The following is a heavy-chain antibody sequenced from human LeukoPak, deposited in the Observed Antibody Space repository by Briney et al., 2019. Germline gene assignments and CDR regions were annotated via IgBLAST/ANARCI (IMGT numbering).Heavy chain of an antibody. CDR1: GGSISSYY. CDR3: ARGAGAGYNLQPFDY. J-gene: IGHJ4*02. Sequence: SATLSLTCTVSGGSISSYYWSWIRQPPGKGLEWIGYIYYSGSTKYNPSLKSRVSISVDTSKNQFSLKLSSVTAADTAVYYCARGAGAGYNLQPFDYWGQGTLVTVSS. V-gene: IGHV4-59*08. D-gene: IGHD5-24*01. CDR2: IYYSGST.